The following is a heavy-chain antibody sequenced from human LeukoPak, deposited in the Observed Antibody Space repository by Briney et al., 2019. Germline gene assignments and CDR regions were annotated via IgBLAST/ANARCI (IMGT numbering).Heavy chain of an antibody. CDR1: GFTFSSYS. CDR2: ISSSSSYI. CDR3: AKDPPTRGVIGWYYFDY. D-gene: IGHD3-3*01. J-gene: IGHJ4*02. V-gene: IGHV3-21*04. Sequence: GGSLRLSCAASGFTFSSYSMNWVRQAPGKGLEWVSSISSSSSYIYYADSVKGRFTISRDNSKNTLYLQMNSLRAEDTAVYYCAKDPPTRGVIGWYYFDYWGQGTLVTVSS.